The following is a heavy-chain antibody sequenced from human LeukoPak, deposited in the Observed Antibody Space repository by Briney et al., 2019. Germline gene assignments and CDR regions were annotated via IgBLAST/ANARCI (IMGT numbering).Heavy chain of an antibody. Sequence: SETXXLTCTVSGGSISSYYWSWIRQPPGKGLEWIGYIYYSGSTNYNPSLKSRVTISVDTSKNQFSLKLGSVTAADTAVYYCARHELLWFGELPIFDYWGQGTLVTVSS. CDR3: ARHELLWFGELPIFDY. J-gene: IGHJ4*02. CDR2: IYYSGST. D-gene: IGHD3-10*01. V-gene: IGHV4-59*08. CDR1: GGSISSYY.